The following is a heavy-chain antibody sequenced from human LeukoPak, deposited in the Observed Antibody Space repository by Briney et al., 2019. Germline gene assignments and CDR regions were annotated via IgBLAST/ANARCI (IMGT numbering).Heavy chain of an antibody. Sequence: GGSLRLSCAASGFTFDDYTMHWVRQAPGKGLEWVSGITWNSGSIGYVDSVRGRFTISRDNAKNSLYLEMNSLRAEDTALYYCAKEDHFASWGQGTLVTVSS. J-gene: IGHJ4*02. CDR3: AKEDHFAS. CDR1: GFTFDDYT. V-gene: IGHV3-9*01. CDR2: ITWNSGSI.